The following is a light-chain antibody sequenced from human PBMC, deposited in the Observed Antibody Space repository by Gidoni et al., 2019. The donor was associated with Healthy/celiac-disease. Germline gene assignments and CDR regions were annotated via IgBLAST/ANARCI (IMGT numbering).Light chain of an antibody. Sequence: DIQMPQSPSSLSASVGDRVTITCRPNQGISNYVAWYQQKPGKVPKLLIYAASTLQSGVPSRSSGRGAGKDITLTISSLQDEDVATYYCQKYNRAPLTFGGGTKVEIK. J-gene: IGKJ4*01. CDR2: AAS. CDR1: QGISNY. CDR3: QKYNRAPLT. V-gene: IGKV1-27*01.